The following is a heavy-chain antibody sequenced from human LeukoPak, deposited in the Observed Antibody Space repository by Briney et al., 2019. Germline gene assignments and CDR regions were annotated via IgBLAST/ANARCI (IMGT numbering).Heavy chain of an antibody. CDR2: ISWDGGST. CDR1: GFTFDEYT. Sequence: GGSLRLSCAASGFTFDEYTMHWVRQAPGKCLEWVPPISWDGGSTYYADSVKGRFTISRDNSKNSLYLQMNSLRTEDTALYYCAKGNYYYMDVWGKGTTVTVSS. CDR3: AKGNYYYMDV. J-gene: IGHJ6*03. V-gene: IGHV3-43*01.